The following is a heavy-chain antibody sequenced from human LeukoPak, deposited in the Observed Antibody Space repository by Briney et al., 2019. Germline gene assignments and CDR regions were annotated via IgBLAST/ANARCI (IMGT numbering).Heavy chain of an antibody. CDR1: GGTFSSYA. V-gene: IGHV1-69*05. D-gene: IGHD6-19*01. J-gene: IGHJ4*02. CDR3: ASSRGYSSGWKTDYFDY. Sequence: ASVKVSCKASGGTFSSYAISWVRQAPGQGLEWMGGIIPISGTANYAQKFQGRVTITTDESTSTAYMELSSLRSEDTAVYYCASSRGYSSGWKTDYFDYWGQGTLVTVSS. CDR2: IIPISGTA.